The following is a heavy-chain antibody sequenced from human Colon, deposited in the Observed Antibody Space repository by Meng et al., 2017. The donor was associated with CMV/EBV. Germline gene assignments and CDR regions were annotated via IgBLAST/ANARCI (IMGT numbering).Heavy chain of an antibody. CDR3: AKGLNSGSRYNAFDI. J-gene: IGHJ3*02. D-gene: IGHD3-22*01. CDR2: YYGGTT. V-gene: IGHV3-23*01. Sequence: GESLKISCAASGVTLSAFAMGWVRQAPGKGLEWVSSVYYGGTTHYADSVKGRFTISRDTSMDTLYLQLNNLRVEDTAVYYCAKGLNSGSRYNAFDILGQGTVVTVSS. CDR1: GVTLSAFA.